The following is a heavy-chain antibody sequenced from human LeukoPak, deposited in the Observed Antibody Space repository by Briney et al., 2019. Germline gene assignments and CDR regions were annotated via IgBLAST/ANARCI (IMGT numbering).Heavy chain of an antibody. CDR1: GGSFSGYY. CDR2: INHSGST. CDR3: ARGSVVVAATGVIGYFDY. D-gene: IGHD2-15*01. Sequence: KPSETLSLTCAVYGGSFSGYYWSWIRQPPGKGLEWIGEINHSGSTNYNPSLKSRVTISVDTSKNQLSLKLSSVTAADTAVYYCARGSVVVAATGVIGYFDYWGQGTLVTVSS. V-gene: IGHV4-34*01. J-gene: IGHJ4*02.